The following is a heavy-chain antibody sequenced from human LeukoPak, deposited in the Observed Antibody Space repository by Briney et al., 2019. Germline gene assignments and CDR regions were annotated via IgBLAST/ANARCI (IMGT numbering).Heavy chain of an antibody. J-gene: IGHJ4*02. CDR1: GFTFDDYA. D-gene: IGHD6-25*01. Sequence: GRSLSLSCAASGFTFDDYAMHWVRQAPGKGLEWVSGISWNSGSIGYADSVKGRFTISRDNAKNSLYLQMNSLRAEDTALYYCAKALSYSITAATDYWGQGTLVTVSS. V-gene: IGHV3-9*01. CDR3: AKALSYSITAATDY. CDR2: ISWNSGSI.